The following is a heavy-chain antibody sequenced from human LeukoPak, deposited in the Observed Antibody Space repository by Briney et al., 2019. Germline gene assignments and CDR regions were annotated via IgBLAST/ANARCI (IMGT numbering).Heavy chain of an antibody. CDR1: GGSISSGSYY. CDR2: IYTSGST. J-gene: IGHJ4*01. D-gene: IGHD2-21*02. V-gene: IGHV4-61*02. CDR3: ARVQYCGGDCYSGNFDY. Sequence: SQTLSLTCTVSGGSISSGSYYWSWSRQPAGKGLEWIGRIYTSGSTNYNPSLKSRVTISVDTSKNQFSLKLSSVTAADTAVYYCARVQYCGGDCYSGNFDYWGQGTLVTVSS.